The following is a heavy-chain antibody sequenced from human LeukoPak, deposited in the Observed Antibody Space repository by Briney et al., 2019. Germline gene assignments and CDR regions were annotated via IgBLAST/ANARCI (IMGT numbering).Heavy chain of an antibody. CDR3: ARAPIAARLAEDAFDI. J-gene: IGHJ3*02. V-gene: IGHV3-33*08. CDR1: GFTFSSYG. CDR2: IWYDGSNK. D-gene: IGHD6-6*01. Sequence: PGGSLRLSCAASGFTFSSYGMHWVRQAPGKGLEWVAVIWYDGSNKYYADSVKGRFTISRDNSKNTLYLQMNSLRAEDTAVYYCARAPIAARLAEDAFDIWGQGTMVTVSS.